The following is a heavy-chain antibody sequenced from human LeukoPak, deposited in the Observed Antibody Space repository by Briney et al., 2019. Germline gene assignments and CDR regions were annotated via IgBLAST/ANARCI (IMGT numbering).Heavy chain of an antibody. Sequence: QPGGSLRLSCAASGFTFSSYTMNWVRQAPGKGLEWLSYISSSSDIISYADSVKGRFTISRDNAKNSLYLQMNSLRDEDTAVYYCVKGGSSGWYYFDYWGQGTLVTVSS. V-gene: IGHV3-48*02. CDR1: GFTFSSYT. CDR3: VKGGSSGWYYFDY. CDR2: ISSSSDII. J-gene: IGHJ4*02. D-gene: IGHD6-19*01.